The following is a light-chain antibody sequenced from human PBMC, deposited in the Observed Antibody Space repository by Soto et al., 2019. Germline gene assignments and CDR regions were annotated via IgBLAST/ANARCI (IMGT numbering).Light chain of an antibody. CDR2: EVS. V-gene: IGLV2-14*01. Sequence: QSVLTQPASVSGSPGQSITISCTGTISDIGGHNFVSWYQQYPGKAPKLIMYEVSARPSGVSDRLSGSRSGNTASLTISGLQAEDEADHYCSSYTASTTYVFGTGTKVTVL. CDR3: SSYTASTTYV. CDR1: ISDIGGHNF. J-gene: IGLJ1*01.